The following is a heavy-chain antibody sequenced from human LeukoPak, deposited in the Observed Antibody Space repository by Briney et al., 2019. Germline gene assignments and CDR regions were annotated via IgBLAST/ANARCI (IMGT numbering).Heavy chain of an antibody. V-gene: IGHV5-10-1*01. J-gene: IGHJ4*02. CDR2: IDPSDSYT. D-gene: IGHD6-13*01. Sequence: GESLKISCQCSGYRFTSYWIGWVRQMPGKGLEWMGRIDPSDSYTNYSPSFQGHVTISVDKSISTAYLQWSSLKASDIAIYYCARLGYSSSWYLDYWGQGTLVTVSS. CDR1: GYRFTSYW. CDR3: ARLGYSSSWYLDY.